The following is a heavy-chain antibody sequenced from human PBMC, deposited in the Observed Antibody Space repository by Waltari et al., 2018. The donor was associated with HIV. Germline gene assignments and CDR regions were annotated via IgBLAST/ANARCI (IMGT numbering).Heavy chain of an antibody. V-gene: IGHV3-9*01. J-gene: IGHJ6*02. CDR3: GKDLTPGGLDV. CDR1: GFTFDKYA. CDR2: FSLDRYRI. Sequence: EVQLVESGGGLVQPGGSLRLSCAVSGFTFDKYAMHWVRQVPGKGLEWVSGFSLDRYRIDDADSVNGRFTVSRDNAKNSLYLQMNSLRVEDTALYYCGKDLTPGGLDVWGQGTTVIVSS.